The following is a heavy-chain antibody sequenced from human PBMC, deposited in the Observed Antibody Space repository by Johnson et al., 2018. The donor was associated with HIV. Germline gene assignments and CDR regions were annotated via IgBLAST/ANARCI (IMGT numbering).Heavy chain of an antibody. D-gene: IGHD1-26*01. V-gene: IGHV3-23*04. CDR1: GFTFSNYA. CDR2: ISGSGANT. CDR3: AKAVGGYAFDI. Sequence: QLVESGGGVVQPGRSLRLSCAASGFTFSNYAMSWVRQAPGKGLEWVSAISGSGANTYYGDSVKGRFTISRDNSKNTLYLQMNSLRVEDTAVYYCAKAVGGYAFDIWGQGTMVTVSS. J-gene: IGHJ3*02.